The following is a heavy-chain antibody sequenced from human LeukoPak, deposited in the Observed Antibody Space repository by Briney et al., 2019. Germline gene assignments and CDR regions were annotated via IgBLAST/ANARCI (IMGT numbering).Heavy chain of an antibody. CDR1: GGSISTSTYY. CDR3: ARDPVGFDY. D-gene: IGHD4-23*01. J-gene: IGHJ4*02. Sequence: SETLSLTCTVSGGSISTSTYYWGWIRQPPGKGLEWIGSIYYSGHTYYNPSLKSRVTISVDTSKNQFSLKLSSVTAADTAVYYCARDPVGFDYWGQGTLVTVSS. V-gene: IGHV4-39*07. CDR2: IYYSGHT.